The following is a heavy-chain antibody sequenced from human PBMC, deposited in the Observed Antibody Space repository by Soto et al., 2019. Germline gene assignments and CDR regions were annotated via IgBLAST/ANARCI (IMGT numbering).Heavy chain of an antibody. D-gene: IGHD1-7*01. CDR1: GFSLSTIGVG. V-gene: IGHV2-5*02. Sequence: QITLKESGPTLVKPTQTLTLTCTFSGFSLSTIGVGVGWIRQPPGKALEWLALIYWDDDKRYNPSLKSRLTITKYNSKNQVVVTMTNMDPVDTATYSCAPRVSLQHAWNYGAFDILGQGTMVTVSS. J-gene: IGHJ3*02. CDR2: IYWDDDK. CDR3: APRVSLQHAWNYGAFDI.